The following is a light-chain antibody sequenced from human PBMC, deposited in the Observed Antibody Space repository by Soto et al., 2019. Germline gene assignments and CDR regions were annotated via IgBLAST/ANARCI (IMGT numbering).Light chain of an antibody. CDR3: LQYNSYPRT. CDR1: QSVSDW. V-gene: IGKV1-5*03. J-gene: IGKJ1*01. Sequence: DIQMTQSPSTLSASVGDRVTITCRASQSVSDWLAWYQHKPGKTPKLLIYKASTLESGVPSRFSGSGSGTDFTLTISSLQPEDFATYYCLQYNSYPRTFGQGTKVEIK. CDR2: KAS.